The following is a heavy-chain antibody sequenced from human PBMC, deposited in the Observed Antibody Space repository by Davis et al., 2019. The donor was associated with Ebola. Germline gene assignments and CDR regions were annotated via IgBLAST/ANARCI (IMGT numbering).Heavy chain of an antibody. CDR2: ISYDGSNK. CDR3: ARDNIVATIGHVDY. D-gene: IGHD5-12*01. V-gene: IGHV3-30*03. CDR1: GFTFSSYG. J-gene: IGHJ4*02. Sequence: PGGSLRLSCAASGFTFSSYGMHWVRQAPGKGLEWVAVISYDGSNKYYADSVKGRFTISRDNSKNTLYLQMNSLRAEDTAVYYCARDNIVATIGHVDYWGQGTLVTVSS.